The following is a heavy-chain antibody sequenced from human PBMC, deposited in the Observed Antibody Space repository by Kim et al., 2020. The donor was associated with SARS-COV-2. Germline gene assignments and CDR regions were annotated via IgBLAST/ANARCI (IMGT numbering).Heavy chain of an antibody. Sequence: SETLSLTCTVSGGSISSSSYYWGWIRQPPGKGLEWIGSIYYSGSTYYNPSLKSRVTISVDTSKNQFSLKLSSVTAADTAVYYCARDRTYYYDSSGDGGYFDYWGQGTLVTVSS. D-gene: IGHD3-22*01. CDR1: GGSISSSSYY. V-gene: IGHV4-39*07. CDR3: ARDRTYYYDSSGDGGYFDY. CDR2: IYYSGST. J-gene: IGHJ4*02.